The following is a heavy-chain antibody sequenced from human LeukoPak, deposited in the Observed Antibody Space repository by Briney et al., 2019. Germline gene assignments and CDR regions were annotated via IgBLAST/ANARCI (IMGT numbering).Heavy chain of an antibody. CDR3: ARGRRSGIVVVPAAFNCFDP. CDR1: GGSISSGGYY. Sequence: SETLSLTCTVSGGSISSGGYYWSWIRQHPGKGLEWIGYIYYSGSTNYNPSLKSRVTISVDTSKNQFSLKLSSVTAADTAVYYCARGRRSGIVVVPAAFNCFDPWGQGTLVTVSS. J-gene: IGHJ5*02. CDR2: IYYSGST. D-gene: IGHD2-2*01. V-gene: IGHV4-31*03.